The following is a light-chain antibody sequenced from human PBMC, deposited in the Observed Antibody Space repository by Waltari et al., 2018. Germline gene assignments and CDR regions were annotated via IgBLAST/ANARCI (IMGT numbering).Light chain of an antibody. J-gene: IGLJ3*02. CDR1: SNDIGGYDS. Sequence: QSALTQPASVSGSPGQSITISCTGSSNDIGGYDSVSWYQQYPGKAPKLILYDVNDRPSGVSGRFSGSKSANAASLAISGLQADDEAYYFCCSYTSINTWVFGGGTYLTVL. CDR3: CSYTSINTWV. V-gene: IGLV2-14*03. CDR2: DVN.